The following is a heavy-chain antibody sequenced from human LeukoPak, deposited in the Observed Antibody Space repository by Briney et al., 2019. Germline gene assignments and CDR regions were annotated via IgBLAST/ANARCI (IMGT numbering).Heavy chain of an antibody. D-gene: IGHD6-19*01. CDR1: GGSIRSSYYY. CDR2: IYDSGST. V-gene: IGHV4-39*01. CDR3: ARGTSGWFEY. Sequence: SETLSLTCTVSGGSIRSSYYYWGWIRQPPGKGLEWIGSIYDSGSTYYNPSLKSRVTISVDTSKNQFSLKLNSVTAADTAVYYCARGTSGWFEYWGQGTLVTVSS. J-gene: IGHJ4*02.